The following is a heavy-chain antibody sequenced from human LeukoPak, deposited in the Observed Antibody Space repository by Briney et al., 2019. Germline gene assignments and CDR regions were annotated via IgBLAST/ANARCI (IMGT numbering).Heavy chain of an antibody. J-gene: IGHJ3*02. CDR2: IYYSGST. V-gene: IGHV4-30-4*01. CDR3: ARSDYYDSSGYYFPDAFDI. Sequence: PSETLSLTCTVSGGSISSYCWSWIRQPPGKGLEWIGYIYYSGSTYYNPSLKSRVTISVDTSKNQFSLKLSSVTAADTAVYYCARSDYYDSSGYYFPDAFDIWGQGTMVTVSS. CDR1: GGSISSYC. D-gene: IGHD3-22*01.